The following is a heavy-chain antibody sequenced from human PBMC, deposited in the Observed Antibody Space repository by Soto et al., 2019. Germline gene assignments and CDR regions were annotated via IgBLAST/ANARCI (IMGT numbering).Heavy chain of an antibody. CDR3: ARVGGSYYYFDY. J-gene: IGHJ4*02. V-gene: IGHV1-3*01. D-gene: IGHD1-26*01. CDR2: INAGNGNT. Sequence: ASVKGSCKASGYTFTRYAVRWVRQAPGQRLEWMGWINAGNGNTKYSQKFQGRVTITRDTSASTAYMELSSLRSEDTAVYYCARVGGSYYYFDYWGQGTLVTVSS. CDR1: GYTFTRYA.